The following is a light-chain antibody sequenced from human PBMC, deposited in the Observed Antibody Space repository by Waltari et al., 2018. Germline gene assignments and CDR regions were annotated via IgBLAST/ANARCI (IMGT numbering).Light chain of an antibody. CDR1: PTTYTN. CDR2: GSS. J-gene: IGKJ4*01. V-gene: IGKV3-15*01. Sequence: DTVMTQSPATLSVSPGEGATLTCRASPTTYTNLAWYQQKPGQVPRLLIYGSSTRATGIPARFSGSGSGTEFTLTISSLQAEDFAVYYCQQYSRWPLTFGGGTKVEIK. CDR3: QQYSRWPLT.